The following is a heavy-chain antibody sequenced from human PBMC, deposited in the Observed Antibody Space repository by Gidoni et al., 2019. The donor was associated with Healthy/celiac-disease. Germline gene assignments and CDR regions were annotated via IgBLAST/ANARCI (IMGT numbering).Heavy chain of an antibody. CDR3: ARVIRRYYGSGSYDDAFDI. CDR2: IYYSGST. D-gene: IGHD3-10*01. Sequence: QVQLQESGPGLLKPSQTLSLTCTVSGGSISSGGYYWSWIRQHPGKGLEWIGYIYYSGSTYYNPSLKSRVTISVDTSKNQFSLKLSSVTAADTAVYYCARVIRRYYGSGSYDDAFDIWGQGTMVTVSS. CDR1: GGSISSGGYY. V-gene: IGHV4-31*03. J-gene: IGHJ3*02.